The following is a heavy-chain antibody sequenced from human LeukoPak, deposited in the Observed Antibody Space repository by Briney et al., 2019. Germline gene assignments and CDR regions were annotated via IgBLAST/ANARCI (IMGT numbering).Heavy chain of an antibody. D-gene: IGHD5-18*01. CDR3: ARDEDTAMSH. J-gene: IGHJ4*02. V-gene: IGHV1-69*13. CDR2: IIPIFGTA. Sequence: SVKVSFKASGGTFSIYAISWVRQAPGQGLEWMGGIIPIFGTANYAQKFQGRVTITADESTSTAYMELSSLRSEDTAVYYCARDEDTAMSHWGQGTLVTVSS. CDR1: GGTFSIYA.